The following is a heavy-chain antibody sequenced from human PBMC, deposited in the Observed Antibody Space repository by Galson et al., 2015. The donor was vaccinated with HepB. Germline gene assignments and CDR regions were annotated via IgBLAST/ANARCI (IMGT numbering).Heavy chain of an antibody. CDR2: INAGNGNT. CDR3: ARETNYYGSGSYYKRGWFDP. Sequence: SVKVSCKASGYTFTSYAMHWVRQAPGQRLEWMGWINAGNGNTKYSQKFQGRVTITRDTSASTAYMELSSLGSEDTAVYYCARETNYYGSGSYYKRGWFDPWGQGTLVTVSS. J-gene: IGHJ5*02. CDR1: GYTFTSYA. V-gene: IGHV1-3*01. D-gene: IGHD3-10*01.